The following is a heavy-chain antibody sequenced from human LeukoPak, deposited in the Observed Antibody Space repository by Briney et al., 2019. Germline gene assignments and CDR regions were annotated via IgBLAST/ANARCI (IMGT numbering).Heavy chain of an antibody. Sequence: GGSLRLSCAASGFTFSSYSMNWVRQAPGKGLEWVSSISSSSSYIYYADSVKGRFTISRDNAKNSLYLQMNSLRAEDTAVYYCARGPGRGYYMDVWGKGTTVTVSS. D-gene: IGHD3-10*01. CDR1: GFTFSSYS. V-gene: IGHV3-21*01. CDR3: ARGPGRGYYMDV. J-gene: IGHJ6*03. CDR2: ISSSSSYI.